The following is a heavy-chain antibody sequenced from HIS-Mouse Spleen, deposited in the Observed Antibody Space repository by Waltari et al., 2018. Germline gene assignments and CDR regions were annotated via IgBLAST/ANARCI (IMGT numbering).Heavy chain of an antibody. CDR2: MNPNSGNT. CDR3: ARGQTVYYYYYYGMDV. V-gene: IGHV1-8*01. J-gene: IGHJ6*02. D-gene: IGHD1-1*01. Sequence: QVQLVQSGAEVTKPGASVTVSCKASGYPFTSYDLHWVRQATGQGLEWMGWMNPNSGNTGYAQKFQGRVTMTRNTSISTAYMELSSLRSEDTAVYYCARGQTVYYYYYYGMDVWGQGTTVTVSS. CDR1: GYPFTSYD.